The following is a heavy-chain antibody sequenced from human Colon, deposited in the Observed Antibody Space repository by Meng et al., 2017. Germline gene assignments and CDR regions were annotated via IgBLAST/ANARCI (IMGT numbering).Heavy chain of an antibody. J-gene: IGHJ4*02. CDR3: ARGLGTIQRGYCSGGSCSSDY. D-gene: IGHD2-15*01. Sequence: QEHSPQWDAARLKPWETLSLKREMYGDPFRNYFWNCFRQSPGKGMEWNGEICNGGTTNYNPSPKSRVTISRVMSKNQSSLNLTSVTAADTAVYYCARGLGTIQRGYCSGGSCSSDYWGQGTLVTVSS. CDR1: GDPFRNYF. CDR2: ICNGGTT. V-gene: IGHV4-34*02.